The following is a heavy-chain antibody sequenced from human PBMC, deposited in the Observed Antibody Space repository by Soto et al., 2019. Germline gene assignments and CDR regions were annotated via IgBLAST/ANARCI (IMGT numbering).Heavy chain of an antibody. D-gene: IGHD3-16*01. J-gene: IGHJ5*02. CDR2: IIPVFAKT. V-gene: IGHV1-69*01. Sequence: QVQLVQSGAEVKKPGSSVKVSCKASGYTFTTFGISWVRQAPGQGLEWLGGIIPVFAKTTYGQKFRGRITLTADEATSTAYMELSRLTSDDTAIYYCAREGGGEYDSASYKPWWFDPWGHGTLVTVSS. CDR3: AREGGGEYDSASYKPWWFDP. CDR1: GYTFTTFG.